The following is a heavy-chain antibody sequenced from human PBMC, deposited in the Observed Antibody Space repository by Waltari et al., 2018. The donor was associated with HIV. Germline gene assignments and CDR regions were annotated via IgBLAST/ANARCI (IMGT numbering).Heavy chain of an antibody. J-gene: IGHJ6*02. CDR2: IIPIFGTA. D-gene: IGHD6-6*01. CDR1: GGTFSSYA. Sequence: QVQLVQSGAEVKKPGSSVKVSCKASGGTFSSYAISWVRQAPGQGLEWMGGIIPIFGTANYAQKFQGRVTITADKSTSTAYMELSSLRSEDTAVYYCAESIAARPDLNYYYYYGMDVWGQGTTVTVSS. V-gene: IGHV1-69*06. CDR3: AESIAARPDLNYYYYYGMDV.